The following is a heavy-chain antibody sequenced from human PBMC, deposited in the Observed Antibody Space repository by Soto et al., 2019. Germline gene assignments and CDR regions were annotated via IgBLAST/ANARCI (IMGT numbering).Heavy chain of an antibody. Sequence: GESLKISCKGSGDSFSNYWIAWVRQMPGKGLEXMGXXYXGXXXTXXXPAFEGQVTISADNSINTAYLQLLNLNASDTAIYYCTKGATSPFDSWGQGTRVTVSS. CDR2: XYXGXXXT. CDR1: GDSFSNYW. J-gene: IGHJ4*02. V-gene: IGHV5-51*01. D-gene: IGHD3-16*01. CDR3: TKGATSPFDS.